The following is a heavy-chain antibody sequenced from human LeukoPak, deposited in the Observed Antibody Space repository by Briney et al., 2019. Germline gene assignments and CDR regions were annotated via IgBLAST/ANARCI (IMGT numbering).Heavy chain of an antibody. J-gene: IGHJ4*02. CDR2: IKQDGSNK. V-gene: IGHV3-7*04. CDR3: TRVGYIDEGIDY. D-gene: IGHD5-24*01. Sequence: PGGSLRLSCVASGFPFSSYWMTWVRQAPGKGLGWVANIKQDGSNKSYVDSVKGRFTISRDNAKNSLYLQMNSLRAEDTAIYYCTRVGYIDEGIDYWGEGALVTVSS. CDR1: GFPFSSYW.